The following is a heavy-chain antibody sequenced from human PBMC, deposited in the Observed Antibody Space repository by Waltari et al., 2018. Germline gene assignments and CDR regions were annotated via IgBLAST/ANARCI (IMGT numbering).Heavy chain of an antibody. V-gene: IGHV4-39*07. CDR1: GGSISSSSYY. J-gene: IGHJ4*02. CDR2: IYYSGST. D-gene: IGHD3-22*01. CDR3: ARDHYDSSGCIDY. Sequence: QLQLQESGPGLVKPSETLSLTCTVSGGSISSSSYYWGWIRQPPGKGLEWIGSIYYSGSTYYNPSLKSRVTISVDTSKNQFSLKLSSVTAADTAVYYCARDHYDSSGCIDYWGQGTLVTVSS.